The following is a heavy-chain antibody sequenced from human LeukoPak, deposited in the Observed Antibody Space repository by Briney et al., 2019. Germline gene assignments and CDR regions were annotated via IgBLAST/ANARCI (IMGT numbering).Heavy chain of an antibody. V-gene: IGHV3-53*01. CDR3: ASFSYSSGVS. D-gene: IGHD3-10*01. Sequence: GGSLRLSCAASGFNVSSTYMSWIRQVPGKGLGRVSGLSTNGITSYADSVKARFTISRADSENTLDLQMNSLRAEDSGVYFCASFSYSSGVSWGQGTLVTVSS. J-gene: IGHJ5*02. CDR2: LSTNGIT. CDR1: GFNVSSTY.